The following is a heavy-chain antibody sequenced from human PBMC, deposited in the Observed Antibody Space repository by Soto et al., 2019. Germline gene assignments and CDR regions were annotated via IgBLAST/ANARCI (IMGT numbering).Heavy chain of an antibody. CDR1: EFGFSSYW. Sequence: GGSLRLSCAASEFGFSSYWMHWVGQAPGKGLVWVSRINPDGRTTSYADSVRDRFTISRDNAHDTLYLQMTGLRTDDTAVYYCARGAYYDFWSGSKPYYYYMDVWGKGTTVTVSS. D-gene: IGHD3-3*01. CDR3: ARGAYYDFWSGSKPYYYYMDV. V-gene: IGHV3-74*01. J-gene: IGHJ6*03. CDR2: INPDGRTT.